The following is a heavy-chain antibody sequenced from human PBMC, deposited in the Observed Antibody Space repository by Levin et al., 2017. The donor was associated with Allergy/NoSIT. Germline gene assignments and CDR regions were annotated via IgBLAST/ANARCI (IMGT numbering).Heavy chain of an antibody. CDR1: GFTFSSYA. J-gene: IGHJ4*02. CDR3: ARDLAALVVAETDGDY. D-gene: IGHD6-13*01. Sequence: GGSLRLSCAASGFTFSSYAMNWVRQAPGKGLEWVSTVSGSGSRTDYAESVKGRFTISRDNSKNTMYLQMNSLRAEDTAIYYCARDLAALVVAETDGDYWGQGTLVTVSS. V-gene: IGHV3-23*01. CDR2: VSGSGSRT.